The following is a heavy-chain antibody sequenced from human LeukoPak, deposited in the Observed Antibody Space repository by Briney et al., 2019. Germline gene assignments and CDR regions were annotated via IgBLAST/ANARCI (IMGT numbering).Heavy chain of an antibody. Sequence: GGSLRLSCAASGFTFSSYSMNWVRQAPGKGLEWVSYISSSSSTIYYADSVKGRFTISRDNAKNSLYLQMNSLRAEDTAVYYCARDPSIAAATYYFDYWGQGTLVTVSS. CDR1: GFTFSSYS. D-gene: IGHD6-13*01. V-gene: IGHV3-48*01. J-gene: IGHJ4*02. CDR3: ARDPSIAAATYYFDY. CDR2: ISSSSSTI.